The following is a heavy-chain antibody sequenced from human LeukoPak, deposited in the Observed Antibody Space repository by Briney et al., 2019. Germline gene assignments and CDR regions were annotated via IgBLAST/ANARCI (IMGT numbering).Heavy chain of an antibody. V-gene: IGHV2-5*05. CDR1: GFSLSTSGVG. CDR3: ANRRGTSGWSEGYFDY. Sequence: SGPTLVNPTQTLTLTCTFSGFSLSTSGVGVGWIRQPPGKAPEWLALIYWDDDKRYGPSLKSRLTITKDTSKNQVVLTMTNVDPLDTATYYCANRRGTSGWSEGYFDYWGQGTLVTVSS. D-gene: IGHD6-19*01. J-gene: IGHJ4*02. CDR2: IYWDDDK.